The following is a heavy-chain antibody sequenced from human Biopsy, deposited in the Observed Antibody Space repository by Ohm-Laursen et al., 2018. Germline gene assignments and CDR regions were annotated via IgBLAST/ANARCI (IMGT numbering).Heavy chain of an antibody. CDR2: VYNGGIT. D-gene: IGHD3-3*01. V-gene: IGHV4-59*07. CDR1: GGSIISYY. CDR3: SRTPRDSFWSGSYKRGLWFDP. J-gene: IGHJ5*02. Sequence: SDTLSLTCSVSGGSIISYYWTWIRQPPGKGLEWIGHVYNGGITNYNPSLKSRVTISKDTSKNQFLLQVNSVTAADTAVYYCSRTPRDSFWSGSYKRGLWFDPWGQGTLVIVSS.